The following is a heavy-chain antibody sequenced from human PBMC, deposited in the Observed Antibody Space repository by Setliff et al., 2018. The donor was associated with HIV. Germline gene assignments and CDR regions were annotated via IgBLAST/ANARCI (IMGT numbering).Heavy chain of an antibody. J-gene: IGHJ4*02. V-gene: IGHV4-39*07. CDR2: IYFSDTT. Sequence: PSETLSLTCTVSGGSISSNGHNWGWIRQPPGKGLEWTGSIYFSDTTYYNPSLESRVSISVDTSKNQFSLKLGSVTAADTAVYYCARESPSSSWFYFDFWGQGTLVTVSS. CDR1: GGSISSNGHN. D-gene: IGHD6-13*01. CDR3: ARESPSSSWFYFDF.